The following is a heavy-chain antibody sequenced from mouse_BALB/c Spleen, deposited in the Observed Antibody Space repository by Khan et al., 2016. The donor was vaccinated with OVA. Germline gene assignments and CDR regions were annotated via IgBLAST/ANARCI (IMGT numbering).Heavy chain of an antibody. CDR1: GDSFTSGY. CDR3: ARSTYSYAFVY. CDR2: MIYSSHT. D-gene: IGHD2-12*01. Sequence: EVQLVESGPSLVKPSQTLSLTCSATGDSFTSGYLNWIRQAPGNKFEYMGYMIYSSHTYSNPSLKSRISIIPLKSNNQYSLQLISMTTEDTATYYCARSTYSYAFVYWGQGTLVSVSA. J-gene: IGHJ3*01. V-gene: IGHV3-8*02.